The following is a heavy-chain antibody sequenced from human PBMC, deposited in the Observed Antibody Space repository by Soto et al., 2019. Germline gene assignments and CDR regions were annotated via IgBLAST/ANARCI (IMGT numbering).Heavy chain of an antibody. CDR3: ATTYCSGGSCYSVSFDY. J-gene: IGHJ4*02. CDR2: FDPEDGET. CDR1: GYTLTELS. Sequence: ASVKVSCKVSGYTLTELSMHWVRQAPGKGLEWMGGFDPEDGETIYAQKFQGRVTMTEDTSTDTAYMELSSLRSEDTAVYYCATTYCSGGSCYSVSFDYWGQGTLVTVSS. D-gene: IGHD2-15*01. V-gene: IGHV1-24*01.